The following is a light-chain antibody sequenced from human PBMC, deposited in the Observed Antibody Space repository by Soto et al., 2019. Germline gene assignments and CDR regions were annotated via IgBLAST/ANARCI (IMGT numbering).Light chain of an antibody. V-gene: IGKV1-6*01. CDR1: QGIRSE. CDR2: AAS. CDR3: LHAYNYPRT. J-gene: IGKJ1*01. Sequence: AIQMTQSPSSLSASVGDRVIITCRASQGIRSELAWYQQKPGKAPDLLIYAASTLQPGVPYRFSGSGSGTDFTLTISNLQPEDFATYSCLHAYNYPRTLGQGTKVDIK.